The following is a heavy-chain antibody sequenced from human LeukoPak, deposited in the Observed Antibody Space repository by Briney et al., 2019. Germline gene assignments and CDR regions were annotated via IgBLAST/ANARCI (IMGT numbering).Heavy chain of an antibody. J-gene: IGHJ6*02. Sequence: PSQTLSLTCTVSGGSISSGDYYWSWIRQPPGKGLEWIGYINYSGRSSYNPSLMSRVTMSVDTSKNQFSLKLSSVTAADTAVYYCARRTDYDIRGSDYYYYGMDVWGQGTTVTVSS. CDR1: GGSISSGDYY. CDR2: INYSGRS. V-gene: IGHV4-30-4*01. D-gene: IGHD3-10*02. CDR3: ARRTDYDIRGSDYYYYGMDV.